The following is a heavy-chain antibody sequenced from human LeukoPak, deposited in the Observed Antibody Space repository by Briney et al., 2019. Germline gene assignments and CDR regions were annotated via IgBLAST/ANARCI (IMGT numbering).Heavy chain of an antibody. Sequence: PSETLSLTCTVSGYSISSGYYWGWIRQPPGKGLEWIGSIYHSGSTYYNPSLKSRVTISVDTSKNQFSLKLSSVTAADTAVYYCARGYSSSWYVNYWGQGTLVTVSS. CDR3: ARGYSSSWYVNY. V-gene: IGHV4-38-2*02. CDR1: GYSISSGYY. D-gene: IGHD6-13*01. J-gene: IGHJ4*02. CDR2: IYHSGST.